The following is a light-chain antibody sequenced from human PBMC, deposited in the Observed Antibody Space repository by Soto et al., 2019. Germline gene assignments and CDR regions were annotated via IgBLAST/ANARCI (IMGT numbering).Light chain of an antibody. V-gene: IGLV2-8*01. Sequence: QSALPQPPSASGSPGQSVAISCTGTSSDVGGYNYVSWYQQHSGKAPKLMIYEVNKRPSGVPDRCAGSKSGNTASLTVSGLQAEDEADYYCSSYPGSSNVFGTGTK. CDR2: EVN. CDR1: SSDVGGYNY. J-gene: IGLJ1*01. CDR3: SSYPGSSNV.